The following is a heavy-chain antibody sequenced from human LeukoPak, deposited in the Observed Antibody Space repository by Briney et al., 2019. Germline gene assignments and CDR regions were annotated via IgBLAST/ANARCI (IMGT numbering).Heavy chain of an antibody. Sequence: GGSLRLSCAASGFTFSSYAMNWARQAPGKGLEWVSSISGSGSATYYADSVQGHFTISRDNSKNTLYLEMDSLRDEDTAVYYCAKGGPHQNYYYFYYMDVWGKGTAVTVSS. D-gene: IGHD2-2*01. J-gene: IGHJ6*03. CDR2: ISGSGSAT. CDR3: AKGGPHQNYYYFYYMDV. CDR1: GFTFSSYA. V-gene: IGHV3-23*01.